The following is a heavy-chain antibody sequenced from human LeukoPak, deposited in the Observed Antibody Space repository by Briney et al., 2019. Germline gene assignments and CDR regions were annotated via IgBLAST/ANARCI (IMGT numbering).Heavy chain of an antibody. V-gene: IGHV3-33*08. CDR1: GFTFSSYG. CDR2: IWSAGSNK. Sequence: GGSLRLSCAASGFTFSSYGMHWVRQAPGKGLEWVSVIWSAGSNKYYADSVKGRFTISRDNSKYTLYLQMNSLRVEDTAVYYCARGSSRWNDGDWFDPWGQGTLVTVSS. CDR3: ARGSSRWNDGDWFDP. J-gene: IGHJ5*02. D-gene: IGHD1-1*01.